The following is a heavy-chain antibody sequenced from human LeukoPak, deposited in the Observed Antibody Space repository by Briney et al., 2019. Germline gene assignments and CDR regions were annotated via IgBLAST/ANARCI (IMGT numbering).Heavy chain of an antibody. CDR3: ARVLSSSWAPPDY. J-gene: IGHJ4*02. D-gene: IGHD6-13*01. Sequence: GGSLRLSCAASGFTFRSYSMNWVRQAPGKGLEWVSSISSSSSYIYYADSVKGRFTISRDNAKNSLYLQMNSLRAEDTAVYYCARVLSSSWAPPDYWGQGTLVTVSS. V-gene: IGHV3-21*01. CDR2: ISSSSSYI. CDR1: GFTFRSYS.